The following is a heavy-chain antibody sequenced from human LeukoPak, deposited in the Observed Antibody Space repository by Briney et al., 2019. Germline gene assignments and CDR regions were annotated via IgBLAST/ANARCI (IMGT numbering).Heavy chain of an antibody. CDR1: GYTFTSYD. J-gene: IGHJ6*02. D-gene: IGHD2-15*01. V-gene: IGHV1-8*01. CDR3: ARYCSGGSCYPNYYYYGMDV. CDR2: MNPNSGNT. Sequence: ASVKVSCKASGYTFTSYDINWVRQATGQGLEWMGWMNPNSGNTGYAQKFQGRVTMTRNTSISTAYMELSSLRSEDMAVYYCARYCSGGSCYPNYYYYGMDVWGQGTTVTVSS.